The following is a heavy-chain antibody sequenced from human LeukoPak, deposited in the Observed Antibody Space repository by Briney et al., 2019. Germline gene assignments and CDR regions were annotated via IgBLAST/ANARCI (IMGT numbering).Heavy chain of an antibody. CDR3: ARGPNYYYMDV. Sequence: PSETLSLTCTVSGCSISSYYWSWLRQSPGKGLEWIGYIYYSGSTNYNPSLKSRVTISVDTSKNQFSLKLSSVTAADTAVYYCARGPNYYYMDVWGKGTTVTVSS. CDR1: GCSISSYY. CDR2: IYYSGST. J-gene: IGHJ6*03. V-gene: IGHV4-59*01.